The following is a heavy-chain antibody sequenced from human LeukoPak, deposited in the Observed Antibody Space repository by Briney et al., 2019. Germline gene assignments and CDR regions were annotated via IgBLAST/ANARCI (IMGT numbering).Heavy chain of an antibody. V-gene: IGHV4-39*01. CDR1: GDSINSSDYY. Sequence: KPSETLSLTCTVSGDSINSSDYYWARIRQPPGEGLEWIGTIYYSGSTYYKSSLKSRLTISVDSSKNQFSLKMISVTAADTGVYYCARHGNWDPFDYWGQGALVTVSS. D-gene: IGHD7-27*01. J-gene: IGHJ4*02. CDR2: IYYSGST. CDR3: ARHGNWDPFDY.